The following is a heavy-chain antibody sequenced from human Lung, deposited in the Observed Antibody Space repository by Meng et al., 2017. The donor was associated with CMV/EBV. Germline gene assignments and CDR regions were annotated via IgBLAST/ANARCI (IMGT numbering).Heavy chain of an antibody. CDR2: ISYDGSNK. D-gene: IGHD2-2*01. CDR3: ARDGGYCSSTSCYEGGWFDX. V-gene: IGHV3-30-3*01. CDR1: GFTFSSYA. Sequence: SCAASGFTFSSYAMHWVRQAPGKGLEWVAVISYDGSNKYYADSVKGRFTISRDNSKNTLYLQMNSLRAEDTAVYYCARDGGYCSSTSCYEGGWFDXWGXGTLVTVSS. J-gene: IGHJ5*01.